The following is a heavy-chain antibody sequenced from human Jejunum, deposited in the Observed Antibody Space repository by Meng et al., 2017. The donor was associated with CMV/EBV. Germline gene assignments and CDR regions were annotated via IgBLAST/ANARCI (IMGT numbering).Heavy chain of an antibody. CDR1: GDSISNYF. D-gene: IGHD3-22*01. J-gene: IGHJ4*02. Sequence: HVPLQESGPGLVRPSETLSLTCTVSGDSISNYFWSWIRQPAGKKLEWIGRFSPGGNINYIPSLKGRLTMSVDTSNNQIFLNVTSVTAADTALYYCARGESRGYYYFDYWGQGILVTASS. V-gene: IGHV4-4*07. CDR3: ARGESRGYYYFDY. CDR2: FSPGGNI.